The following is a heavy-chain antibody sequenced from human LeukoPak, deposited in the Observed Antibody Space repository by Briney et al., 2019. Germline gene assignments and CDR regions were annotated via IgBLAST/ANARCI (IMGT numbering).Heavy chain of an antibody. CDR1: GGSISGYY. D-gene: IGHD3-10*01. CDR2: IYSSGYT. J-gene: IGHJ6*03. V-gene: IGHV4-4*07. Sequence: SETLSLTCTASGGSISGYYWSWIRQPAGKGLEWIGLIYSSGYTNYNPSLQSRVAMSVDTSKNQFSLKLSSVTAADTAVYYCARGVYYYGSGTYYNYYMDVWGKGTTVTVSS. CDR3: ARGVYYYGSGTYYNYYMDV.